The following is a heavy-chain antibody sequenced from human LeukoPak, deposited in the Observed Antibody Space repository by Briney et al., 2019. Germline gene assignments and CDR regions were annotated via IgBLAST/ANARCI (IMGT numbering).Heavy chain of an antibody. Sequence: ASVNVSCKASGYTFTSYGISWVRQAPGQGLEWMGWISAYNGNTNYAQKLQGRVTMTTDTSTSTAYMELRSLRSDDTAVYYCARDFQRAVAGSFDYWGQGTLVTVSS. CDR3: ARDFQRAVAGSFDY. CDR1: GYTFTSYG. J-gene: IGHJ4*02. V-gene: IGHV1-18*01. CDR2: ISAYNGNT. D-gene: IGHD6-19*01.